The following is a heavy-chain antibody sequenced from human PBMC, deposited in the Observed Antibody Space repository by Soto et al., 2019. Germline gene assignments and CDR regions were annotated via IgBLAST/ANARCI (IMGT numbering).Heavy chain of an antibody. D-gene: IGHD7-27*01. Sequence: GGSLRLSCAASGFTFSSYSMNWVRQAPGKGLEWVSSISSSSSYIYYADSVKGRFTISRDNAKNSLYLQMNSLRAEDTTVYYGASPMDPWGCDAFDIWGQGTMVTVSS. CDR1: GFTFSSYS. J-gene: IGHJ3*02. CDR3: ASPMDPWGCDAFDI. V-gene: IGHV3-21*01. CDR2: ISSSSSYI.